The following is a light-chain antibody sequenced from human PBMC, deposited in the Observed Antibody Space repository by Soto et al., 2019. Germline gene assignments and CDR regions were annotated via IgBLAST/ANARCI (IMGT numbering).Light chain of an antibody. CDR3: QQYGSSRWT. CDR2: GAS. Sequence: ENVLTQSPGTLSLSPGERATLSCRASQSVSSNYVAWYQQKPGQAPRLLVYGASGRATGIPDRFSGSGSGTHFTLTISRLEPEDFAVYYCQQYGSSRWTFGQGTKVEIK. CDR1: QSVSSNY. V-gene: IGKV3-20*01. J-gene: IGKJ1*01.